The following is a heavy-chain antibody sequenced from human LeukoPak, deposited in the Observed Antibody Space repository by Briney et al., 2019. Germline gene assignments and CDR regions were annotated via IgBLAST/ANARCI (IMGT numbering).Heavy chain of an antibody. V-gene: IGHV5-10-1*01. D-gene: IGHD6-6*01. CDR2: IDPSDSYT. CDR3: AREGRSSSPMDY. Sequence: GESLKISCKGSGYSFTSYWISWVRQMPGKGLEWMGRIDPSDSYTNYSPSFQGHVTISADKSISTAYLQWSSLKASDTAMYYCAREGRSSSPMDYWGQGTLVTVSS. CDR1: GYSFTSYW. J-gene: IGHJ4*02.